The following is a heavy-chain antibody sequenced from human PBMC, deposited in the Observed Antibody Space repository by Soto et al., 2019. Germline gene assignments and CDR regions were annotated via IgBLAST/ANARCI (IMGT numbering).Heavy chain of an antibody. Sequence: QVQLVESGGGVVQPGRSLRLSCAASGFTFSSYAMHWVRQAPGKGLEWVAVISYDGSNKYYADSVKGRFTISRDNSKNTLYLQMNSLRAEDTAVYYCASPASNYGTTLDYWGQGTLFTVSS. J-gene: IGHJ4*02. CDR2: ISYDGSNK. V-gene: IGHV3-30-3*01. CDR1: GFTFSSYA. CDR3: ASPASNYGTTLDY. D-gene: IGHD4-4*01.